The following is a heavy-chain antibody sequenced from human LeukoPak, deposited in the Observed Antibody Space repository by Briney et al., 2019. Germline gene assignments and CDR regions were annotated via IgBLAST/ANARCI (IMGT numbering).Heavy chain of an antibody. CDR1: GFTFSSYA. CDR3: AKQRYDILTGLDY. V-gene: IGHV3-23*01. J-gene: IGHJ4*02. D-gene: IGHD3-9*01. Sequence: GGSLRLSCAASGFTFSSYAMRWVRQAPGKGLEWVSAISGSGGSTYYADSVKGRFTISRDNSKNTLYLQMNSLRAEDTAVYYCAKQRYDILTGLDYWEQGTLVTVSS. CDR2: ISGSGGST.